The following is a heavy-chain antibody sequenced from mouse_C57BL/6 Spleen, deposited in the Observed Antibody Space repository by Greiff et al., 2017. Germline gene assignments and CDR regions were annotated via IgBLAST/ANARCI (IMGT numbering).Heavy chain of an antibody. J-gene: IGHJ3*01. CDR2: IDPEDGET. CDR1: GFNIKDYY. CDR3: ARDYGSSYGAAWFAY. Sequence: VQLQQSGAELVKPGASVKLSCTASGFNIKDYYMHWVKQRTEQGLEWIGRIDPEDGETKYAPKFQGKATITADTSSNTAYLQRISLTSEDTAVYSCARDYGSSYGAAWFAYWGQGTMVTV. V-gene: IGHV14-2*01. D-gene: IGHD1-1*01.